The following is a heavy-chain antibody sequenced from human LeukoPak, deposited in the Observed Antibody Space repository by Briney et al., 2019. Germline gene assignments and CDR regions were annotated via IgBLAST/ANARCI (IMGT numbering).Heavy chain of an antibody. D-gene: IGHD6-13*01. J-gene: IGHJ6*03. V-gene: IGHV3-48*01. CDR3: AREDSSSWYYMDV. CDR1: GFAFSNYN. CDR2: ISSSSHSI. Sequence: GGSLRLSCAASGFAFSNYNMNWVRQAPGKGLEWVSYISSSSHSIYYADSVKGRFTVSRDNAQDSLYLQMNSLRAEDTAVYYCAREDSSSWYYMDVWGKGTTVTVSS.